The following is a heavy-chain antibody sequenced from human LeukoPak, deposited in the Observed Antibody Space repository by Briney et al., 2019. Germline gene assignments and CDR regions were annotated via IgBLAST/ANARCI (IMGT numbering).Heavy chain of an antibody. V-gene: IGHV4-31*03. D-gene: IGHD5-12*01. Sequence: ASETLSLTCTVSGGSISSGGYYWSWIRQHPGKGLEWIGYISYSGSTYYNPSLKSRVTISVDTSKNQFSLKLSSVTAADTAVYYCARGVATSNYYYYYMDVWGKGTTVTVS. J-gene: IGHJ6*03. CDR3: ARGVATSNYYYYYMDV. CDR2: ISYSGST. CDR1: GGSISSGGYY.